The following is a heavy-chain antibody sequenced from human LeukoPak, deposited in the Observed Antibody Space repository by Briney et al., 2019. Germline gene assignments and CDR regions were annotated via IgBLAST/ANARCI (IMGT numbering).Heavy chain of an antibody. CDR1: GFTFSAYW. V-gene: IGHV3-74*01. D-gene: IGHD2/OR15-2a*01. J-gene: IGHJ4*02. Sequence: GGSLRLSCAPSGFTFSAYWMHWVRQAPGKGLVWVSRVCGDGETTVYADSVKGRFTISRDNARNTLYLQMSSHRVDDTAVYYCARDLSPAHFWGQGTLVTVSS. CDR2: VCGDGETT. CDR3: ARDLSPAHF.